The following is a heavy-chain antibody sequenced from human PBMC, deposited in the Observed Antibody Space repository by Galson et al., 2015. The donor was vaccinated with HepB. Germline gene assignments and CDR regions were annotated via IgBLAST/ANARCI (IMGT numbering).Heavy chain of an antibody. CDR2: IYYSGNT. CDR3: ARERIAGTRFDY. J-gene: IGHJ4*02. CDR1: GGSMSNTDYY. V-gene: IGHV4-30-4*01. Sequence: TLSLTCTVSGGSMSNTDYYWSWIRQPPGKGLEWIGYIYYSGNTNYNPSLKSRLTVPIDTSENQFSAKLSSVTAADTDVYYCARERIAGTRFDYWGQGTLVTVSS. D-gene: IGHD2-15*01.